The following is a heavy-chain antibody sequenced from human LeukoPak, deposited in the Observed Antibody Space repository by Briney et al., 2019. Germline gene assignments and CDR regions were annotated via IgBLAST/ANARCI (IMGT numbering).Heavy chain of an antibody. D-gene: IGHD4/OR15-4a*01. CDR3: AKDLTDYYYMDV. CDR1: GFTFSRYA. V-gene: IGHV3-23*01. CDR2: ISASGYGT. Sequence: GGSLRLSCAASGFTFSRYAMSWVRQAPGKGLEWVSAISASGYGTYYADSVKGRFTISRDNSKNTLYLQMNSLRAEDTAVYYCAKDLTDYYYMDVWGKGTTVTVSS. J-gene: IGHJ6*03.